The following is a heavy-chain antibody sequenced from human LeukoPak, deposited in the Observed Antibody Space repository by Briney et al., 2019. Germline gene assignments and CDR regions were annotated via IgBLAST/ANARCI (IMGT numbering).Heavy chain of an antibody. D-gene: IGHD5-24*01. CDR1: GFTVRSNY. CDR3: ARAWQKYFDY. J-gene: IGHJ4*02. Sequence: GGSVSLSCAACGFTVRSNYMSWVRQAPGKGLEWVSVIYSGGSTYYADSVKGRFTISRDNSKNTLYLQMNSLRAEDTAVYYCARAWQKYFDYWGQGTLVTVSS. V-gene: IGHV3-66*02. CDR2: IYSGGST.